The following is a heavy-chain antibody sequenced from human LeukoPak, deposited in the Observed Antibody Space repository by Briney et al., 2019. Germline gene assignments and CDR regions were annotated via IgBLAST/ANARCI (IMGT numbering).Heavy chain of an antibody. V-gene: IGHV3-30-3*01. CDR1: GFTFSSYA. CDR3: VKDRLLPHSPGDAFDI. J-gene: IGHJ3*02. Sequence: GGSLRLSCAASGFTFSSYAMHWVRQAPGKGLEWVAVISYDGSNKYYADSVKGRLTISRDNAKNTLYLQMNSLRAEDTAVYYCVKDRLLPHSPGDAFDIWGQGAMVTVSS. CDR2: ISYDGSNK. D-gene: IGHD3-10*01.